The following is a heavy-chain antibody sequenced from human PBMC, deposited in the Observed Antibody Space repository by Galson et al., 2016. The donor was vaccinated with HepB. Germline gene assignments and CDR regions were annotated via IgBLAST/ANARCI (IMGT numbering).Heavy chain of an antibody. J-gene: IGHJ6*03. Sequence: SLRLSCAASGFTFSSYAMAWVRQAPGKGLEWVSGISGASGTTLYADSVKGRFTMSRDNSRDALYLEMNTLRVEDTAVYFCAKARGFNTYYYYYMDVWGKETTVTVSS. CDR3: AKARGFNTYYYYYMDV. V-gene: IGHV3-23*01. CDR2: ISGASGTT. D-gene: IGHD3-10*01. CDR1: GFTFSSYA.